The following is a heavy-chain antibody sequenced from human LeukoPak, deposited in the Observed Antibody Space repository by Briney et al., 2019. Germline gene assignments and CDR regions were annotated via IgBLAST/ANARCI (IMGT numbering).Heavy chain of an antibody. D-gene: IGHD2-2*02. CDR1: GFTFSTNC. Sequence: PGGSLRLSCAASGFTFSTNCMNWVRQAPGKGLEWVASISSSGTYIYYPESLKGRFTVSRDNAKNSVYLQMNSLRAEDTAVYYCARDVARDISCYTDWGQGTLVTVSS. J-gene: IGHJ4*02. CDR3: ARDVARDISCYTD. V-gene: IGHV3-21*01. CDR2: ISSSGTYI.